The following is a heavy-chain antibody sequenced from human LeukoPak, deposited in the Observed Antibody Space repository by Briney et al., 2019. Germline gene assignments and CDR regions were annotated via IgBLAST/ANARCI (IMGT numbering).Heavy chain of an antibody. CDR2: IKQDGSEK. V-gene: IGHV3-7*03. CDR1: GFTFSSYW. Sequence: GGSLRLSCAASGFTFSSYWMSWVRQAPGKGLEWVANIKQDGSEKYYVDSVKGRFTISRDNAKNSLYLQMNSLRAEDTAVYYCARDYYDSSGYYYGRYFDYWDQGTLVTVSS. CDR3: ARDYYDSSGYYYGRYFDY. D-gene: IGHD3-22*01. J-gene: IGHJ4*02.